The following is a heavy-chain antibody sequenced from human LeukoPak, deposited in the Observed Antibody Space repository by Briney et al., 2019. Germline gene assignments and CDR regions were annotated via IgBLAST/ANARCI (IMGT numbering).Heavy chain of an antibody. CDR2: INCSGST. D-gene: IGHD3-22*01. CDR3: ARAYESSGYRGPGYFDY. Sequence: NPSETLSLTCTLSVDSICSSSYYCGSVRQPPGKWLGWLGCINCSGSTSYYPSLKSRVAISVDKSKTQFSLKLSSVTAADKAVFYYARAYESSGYRGPGYFDYWGQGTLVTVSS. J-gene: IGHJ4*02. CDR1: VDSICSSSYY. V-gene: IGHV4-39*01.